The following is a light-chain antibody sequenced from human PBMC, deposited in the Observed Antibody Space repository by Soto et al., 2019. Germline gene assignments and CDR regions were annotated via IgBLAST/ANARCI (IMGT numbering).Light chain of an antibody. Sequence: AIQVTQSPSSLSASVGDRVTITCRASQDIRGALAWYQQKPGKAPKLLIYDVSTLESGVPSRFSGSGSGTEFTLAISSLQPEDVGTSYCQHFNSYPITFGHGTRLEIK. J-gene: IGKJ5*01. CDR1: QDIRGA. CDR3: QHFNSYPIT. V-gene: IGKV1-13*02. CDR2: DVS.